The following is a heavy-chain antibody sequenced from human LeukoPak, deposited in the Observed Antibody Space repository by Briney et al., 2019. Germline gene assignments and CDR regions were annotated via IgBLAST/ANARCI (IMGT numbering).Heavy chain of an antibody. CDR3: AKADCSSVYCFVRDF. CDR1: GFTVSSNY. D-gene: IGHD5/OR15-5a*01. V-gene: IGHV3-53*01. CDR2: LHSGGNT. Sequence: GGSLRLSCAASGFTVSSNYMSWVRQAPGKGLEWVSVLHSGGNTNYADSVKGRLTISRDNSKNTVYLQMNSLRAEDTAVYHCAKADCSSVYCFVRDFWGQGTLVTVSS. J-gene: IGHJ4*02.